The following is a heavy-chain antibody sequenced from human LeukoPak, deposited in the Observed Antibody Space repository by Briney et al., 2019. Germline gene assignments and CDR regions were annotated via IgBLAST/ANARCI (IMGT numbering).Heavy chain of an antibody. CDR1: GFTFSSYA. J-gene: IGHJ6*02. CDR3: GYYYYGMGV. V-gene: IGHV3-30-3*01. CDR2: ISYDGSNK. Sequence: GGSLRLSCAASGFTFSSYAMHWVRQAPGKGLEWVAVISYDGSNKYYADSVKGRFTISRDNSKNTLYLQMNSLRAEDTAVYYCGYYYYGMGVWGQGTTVTVSS.